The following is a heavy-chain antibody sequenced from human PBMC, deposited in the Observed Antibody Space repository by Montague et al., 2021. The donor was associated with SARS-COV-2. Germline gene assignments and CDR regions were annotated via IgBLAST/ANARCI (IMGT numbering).Heavy chain of an antibody. CDR2: IYSNDDK. V-gene: IGHV2-5*01. CDR1: GFSLSTPNVG. D-gene: IGHD3-9*01. CDR3: AHLIRYYDIFTGIPFDY. Sequence: LVKPTQTLTLPCTFSGFSLSTPNVGVGWIRQPPGKALEWLALIYSNDDKRYSPSLQSRLTITKDTSKNQVVLSLTNVDPVDTATYYCAHLIRYYDIFTGIPFDYWGRGTQVTVSS. J-gene: IGHJ4*02.